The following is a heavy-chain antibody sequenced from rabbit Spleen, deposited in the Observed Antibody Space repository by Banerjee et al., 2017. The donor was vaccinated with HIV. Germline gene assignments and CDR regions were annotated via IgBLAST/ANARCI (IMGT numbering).Heavy chain of an antibody. CDR3: ARTTGYSGFYFAL. V-gene: IGHV1S45*01. Sequence: QEQLEESGGGLVKPEGSLTFTCKASGFDLSTYYWICWVRQAPGKGLEWIACIGASSGNTYYASWAKGRFTISKTSSTTVTLQMTSLTAADTVTYFCARTTGYSGFYFALWGPGTLVTVS. J-gene: IGHJ4*01. CDR1: GFDLSTYYW. D-gene: IGHD7-1*01. CDR2: IGASSGNT.